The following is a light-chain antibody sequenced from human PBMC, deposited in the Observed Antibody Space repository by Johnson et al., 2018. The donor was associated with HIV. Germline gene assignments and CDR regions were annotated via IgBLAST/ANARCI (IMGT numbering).Light chain of an antibody. CDR3: GTWDSSLSSYV. CDR1: SSNIENNY. CDR2: EDN. J-gene: IGLJ1*01. Sequence: QSVLTQPPSVSAAPGQKVTISCSGSSSNIENNYVSWYQQLPGTAPKLLIYEDNRRPSGTPDRFSGSKSGTSATLGITGLQTGDEVDYYCGTWDSSLSSYVFGTGTKVTVL. V-gene: IGLV1-51*02.